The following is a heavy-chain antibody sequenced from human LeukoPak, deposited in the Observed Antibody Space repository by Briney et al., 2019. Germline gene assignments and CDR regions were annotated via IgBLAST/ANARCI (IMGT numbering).Heavy chain of an antibody. Sequence: SETLSLTCTVSGGSISSYYWSWIRQPAGKGLEWIGRIYTSGSTNYNPSLKSRVTMSVDTSKNQFSLKLSSVTAADTAVYYCARDCGGSCYSYYYYGMDVWGQGTTVTVSS. CDR1: GGSISSYY. D-gene: IGHD2-15*01. J-gene: IGHJ6*02. V-gene: IGHV4-4*07. CDR2: IYTSGST. CDR3: ARDCGGSCYSYYYYGMDV.